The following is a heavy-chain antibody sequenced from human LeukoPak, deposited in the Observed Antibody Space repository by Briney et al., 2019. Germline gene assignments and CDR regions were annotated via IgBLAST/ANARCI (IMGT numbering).Heavy chain of an antibody. Sequence: GASVKVSCKASGYTFTFYYMHWVRQAPGQGLEWMGIINPSGGNTSYAQKFQGRVTMTTDTSTSTAYMELRSLRSDDTAVYYCARVSWYGGDFDYWGQGTLVTVSS. J-gene: IGHJ4*02. CDR2: INPSGGNT. CDR1: GYTFTFYY. CDR3: ARVSWYGGDFDY. V-gene: IGHV1-46*01. D-gene: IGHD3-10*01.